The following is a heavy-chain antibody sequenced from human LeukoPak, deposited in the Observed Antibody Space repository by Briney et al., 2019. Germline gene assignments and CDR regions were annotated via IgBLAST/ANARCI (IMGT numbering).Heavy chain of an antibody. D-gene: IGHD4-17*01. CDR2: LKSTPVGGAA. CDR3: ATDPPPSGDYVGLDY. Sequence: GGSLRLPCAASGFTFIKPWMTCVPQAPGRGLEWVGRLKSTPVGGAADYAAHVKGRFTISRDDSAGTLYLEMNTLKTEDTAVYFCATDPPPSGDYVGLDYWGLGTLVTVSS. CDR1: GFTFIKPW. V-gene: IGHV3-15*01. J-gene: IGHJ4*02.